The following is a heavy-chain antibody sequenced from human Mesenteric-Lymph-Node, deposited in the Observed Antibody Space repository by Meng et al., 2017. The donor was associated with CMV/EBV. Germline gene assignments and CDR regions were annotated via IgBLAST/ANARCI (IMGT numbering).Heavy chain of an antibody. Sequence: SETLSLTCTVSGYSISSGYYWGWIRQPPGKGLEWIGSIYHSGSTYYNPSLKSRVTISVDTSKNQFSLKLSSVTAADTAVYYCARGWSGYSEDYWGQGTLVTVSS. CDR1: GYSISSGYY. D-gene: IGHD3-3*01. V-gene: IGHV4-38-2*02. CDR2: IYHSGST. CDR3: ARGWSGYSEDY. J-gene: IGHJ4*02.